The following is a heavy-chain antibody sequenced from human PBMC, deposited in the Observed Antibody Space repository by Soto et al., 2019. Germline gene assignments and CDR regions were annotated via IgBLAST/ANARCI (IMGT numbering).Heavy chain of an antibody. CDR2: IYYSGST. CDR1: GGSISSSSYY. V-gene: IGHV4-39*01. CDR3: ARHNIVVVVAAIPWFDP. D-gene: IGHD2-15*01. J-gene: IGHJ5*02. Sequence: QLQLQESGPGLVKPSETLSLTCTVSGGSISSSSYYWGWIRQPPGKGLEWIGSIYYSGSTYYNPSLKSRTPTSVDTSKNQFSLKLSSVTAADTAVYYCARHNIVVVVAAIPWFDPWGQGTLVTVSS.